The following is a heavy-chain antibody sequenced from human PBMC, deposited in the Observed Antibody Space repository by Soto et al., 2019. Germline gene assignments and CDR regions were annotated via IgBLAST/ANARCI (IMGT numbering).Heavy chain of an antibody. V-gene: IGHV1-58*02. J-gene: IGHJ6*02. D-gene: IGHD2-21*01. CDR2: IVVGTGST. CDR1: GFDFGSFG. CDR3: SVDHPHMAIGWPA. Sequence: ASVKFSCKASGFDFGSFGIQFLRQTRGQGLEWIGWIVVGTGSTNYARNFQGRVAISRDMSATTAYMDLYNLKSDDTAVYFCSVDHPHMAIGWPAWGQGTTVTVSS.